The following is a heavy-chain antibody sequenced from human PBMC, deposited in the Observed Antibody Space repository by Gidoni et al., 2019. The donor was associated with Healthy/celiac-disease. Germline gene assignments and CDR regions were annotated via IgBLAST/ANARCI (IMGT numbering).Heavy chain of an antibody. CDR1: GFPFSSYG. CDR2: IWYDGSNK. V-gene: IGHV3-33*01. CDR3: ARDLEYSSSFDFDY. D-gene: IGHD6-13*01. J-gene: IGHJ4*02. Sequence: QVQLVESGGGVVQPGRSLRLSCAASGFPFSSYGMHWVRQAPGKGLEWVAVIWYDGSNKYYADSVKGRFTISRDNSKNTLYLQMNSLRAEDTAVYYCARDLEYSSSFDFDYWGQGTLVTVSS.